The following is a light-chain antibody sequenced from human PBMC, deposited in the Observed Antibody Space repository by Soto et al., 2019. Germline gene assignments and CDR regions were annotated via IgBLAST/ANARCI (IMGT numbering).Light chain of an antibody. J-gene: IGKJ5*01. V-gene: IGKV3-11*01. CDR2: GAS. Sequence: EIVLTQSPASLSLSPGERATLSCRASQSVDSYLVWYQQKPGQAPRLLIFGASNRATGIPARFSGSGSGTDFTLTINSLEPDDFAVYYCQKRDSWPITCGQGTRREIK. CDR3: QKRDSWPIT. CDR1: QSVDSY.